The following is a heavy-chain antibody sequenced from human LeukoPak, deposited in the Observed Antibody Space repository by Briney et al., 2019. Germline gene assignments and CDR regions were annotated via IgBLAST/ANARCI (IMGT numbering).Heavy chain of an antibody. CDR1: GGSFSGYY. CDR3: ARVRGMIQLWIFDY. Sequence: SETLSLTCAVYGGSFSGYYWSWIRQPPGKGLEWIGSIYYSGSTYYNPSLKSRVTISVDTSKNQFSLKLSSVTAADTAVYYCARVRGMIQLWIFDYWGQGTLVTVSS. J-gene: IGHJ4*02. V-gene: IGHV4-34*01. CDR2: IYYSGST. D-gene: IGHD5-18*01.